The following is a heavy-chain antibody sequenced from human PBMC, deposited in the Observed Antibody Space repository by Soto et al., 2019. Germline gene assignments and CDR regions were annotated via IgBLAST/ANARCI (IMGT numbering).Heavy chain of an antibody. CDR2: ILPDETG. V-gene: IGHV3-23*01. Sequence: DVNLLQSGGGSAQPGGSLRLSCATSGFTFSTYAMTWVRQVPGRGLQWVSTILPDETGFYTVSVKGRFTISRDNYRGIVYLQMNDLWVEDAAIYYCAKDRLPTSGQRFYFDPWGQGSLVTVSS. CDR1: GFTFSTYA. CDR3: AKDRLPTSGQRFYFDP. D-gene: IGHD2-15*01. J-gene: IGHJ4*02.